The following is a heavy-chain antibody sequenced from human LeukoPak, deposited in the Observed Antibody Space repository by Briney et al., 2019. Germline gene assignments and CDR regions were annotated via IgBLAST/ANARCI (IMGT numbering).Heavy chain of an antibody. CDR2: ISGSGTST. Sequence: RGSLRLSCAASGFTFRRFAMSWVRQAPGKGLEWVSAISGSGTSTYYADSVKGRFTVSRDNSENTLYLQMNSLRADDTAVYYCAKEMGQQLVLSDAFDIWGQGTMVTVSS. J-gene: IGHJ3*02. D-gene: IGHD6-6*01. CDR3: AKEMGQQLVLSDAFDI. V-gene: IGHV3-23*01. CDR1: GFTFRRFA.